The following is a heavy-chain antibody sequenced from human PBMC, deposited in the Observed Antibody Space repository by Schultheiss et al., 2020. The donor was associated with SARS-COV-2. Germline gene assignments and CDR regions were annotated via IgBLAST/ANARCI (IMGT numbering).Heavy chain of an antibody. CDR3: ARDYSNIDYDYDYGMDV. J-gene: IGHJ6*02. Sequence: SETLSLTCAVSGGSISSSNWWSWVRQPPGKGLEWIGEIYHSGSTNYNPSLKSRVTISVDKSKNQFSLKLSSVTAADTAVYYCARDYSNIDYDYDYGMDVWGQGTTVTVSS. V-gene: IGHV4-4*02. D-gene: IGHD4-11*01. CDR1: GGSISSSNW. CDR2: IYHSGST.